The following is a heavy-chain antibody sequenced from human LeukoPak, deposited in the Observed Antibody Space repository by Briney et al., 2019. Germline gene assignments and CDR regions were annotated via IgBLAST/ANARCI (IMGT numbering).Heavy chain of an antibody. CDR2: INPNSGGT. D-gene: IGHD4-17*01. CDR1: GYTFTGYY. CDR3: ARVTVNDDFDI. J-gene: IGHJ3*02. V-gene: IGHV1-2*02. Sequence: VASVKVSCKASGYTFTGYYMHWVRQAPGQGLEWMGWINPNSGGTNYAQKFQGRFTMTRDTSISTAYMELSRLRSDDTAVYYCARVTVNDDFDIWGQGTMVTVSS.